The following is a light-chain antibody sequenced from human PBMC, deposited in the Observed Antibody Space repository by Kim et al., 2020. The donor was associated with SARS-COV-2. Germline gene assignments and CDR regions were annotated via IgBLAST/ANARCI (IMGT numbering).Light chain of an antibody. J-gene: IGKJ4*01. CDR1: QSVSSSY. CDR2: DAS. V-gene: IGKV3-20*01. CDR3: QQYGSSPLT. Sequence: EIVLTQSPGTLSLSPGERATLSCRASQSVSSSYLAWYQQKPGQAPRLLIYDASSRANGIPDRFSGRGSGTDFTLTISRLEPEDFAVYYCQQYGSSPLTFGGGTKVDIK.